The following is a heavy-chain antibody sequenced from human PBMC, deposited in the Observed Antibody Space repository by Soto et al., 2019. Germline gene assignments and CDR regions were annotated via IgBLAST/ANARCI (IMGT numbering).Heavy chain of an antibody. CDR3: ARNRGSSAARPFAFDI. CDR2: ISSNGGST. V-gene: IGHV3-64*01. Sequence: GGSLRLSCAASGFTFSSYAMHWVRQAPGKGLEYVSAISSNGGSTYYANSVKGRFTISRDNSKNTLYLQMGSLRAEDMAVYYCARNRGSSAARPFAFDIWGQGTMVTVSS. D-gene: IGHD6-6*01. CDR1: GFTFSSYA. J-gene: IGHJ3*02.